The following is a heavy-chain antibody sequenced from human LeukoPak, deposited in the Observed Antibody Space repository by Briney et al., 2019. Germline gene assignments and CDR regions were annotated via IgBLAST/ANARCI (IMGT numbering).Heavy chain of an antibody. CDR3: ARVGDWNDLVY. D-gene: IGHD1-1*01. J-gene: IGHJ4*02. V-gene: IGHV4-59*01. CDR1: GGSISPYY. CDR2: ILYSGTTT. Sequence: PSETLSLTCTVSGGSISPYYWSWIRQTPGKGREWIAYILYSGTTTNYNPSLKSRVTISVDTSKNQFSLKLSSVTAADTAGYYCARVGDWNDLVYWGQGTLVTVSS.